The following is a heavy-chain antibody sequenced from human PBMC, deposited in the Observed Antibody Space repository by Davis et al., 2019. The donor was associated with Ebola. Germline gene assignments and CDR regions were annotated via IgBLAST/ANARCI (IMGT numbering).Heavy chain of an antibody. CDR3: TSHDYGDCTRDY. D-gene: IGHD4-17*01. CDR2: IRSKANSYAT. V-gene: IGHV3-73*01. J-gene: IGHJ4*02. Sequence: PGGSLSLSCPASGFTFSGSAMHWVRQASGKGLEWVGRIRSKANSYATAYAASVKGRFTISRDDSKDTAYLQMNSLKTEDTAVYYCTSHDYGDCTRDYWGQGTLVTVSS. CDR1: GFTFSGSA.